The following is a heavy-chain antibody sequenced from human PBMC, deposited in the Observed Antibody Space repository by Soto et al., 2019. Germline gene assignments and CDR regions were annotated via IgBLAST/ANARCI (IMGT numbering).Heavy chain of an antibody. V-gene: IGHV1-8*01. D-gene: IGHD6-19*01. Sequence: QVQLVQSGAEVKKPGASVKVSCKASGYTFTSYDINWVRQATGQGLEWMGWMNPKCGNTGYAQKFQGRVIMTRNTSISTAYMELSSLRSDDTAVYYCAYSSGWYVFDYWGQGTLVTVSS. CDR1: GYTFTSYD. CDR2: MNPKCGNT. J-gene: IGHJ4*02. CDR3: AYSSGWYVFDY.